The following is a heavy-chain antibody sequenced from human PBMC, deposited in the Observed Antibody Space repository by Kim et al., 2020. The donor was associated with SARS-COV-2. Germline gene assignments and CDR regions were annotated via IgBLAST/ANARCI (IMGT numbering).Heavy chain of an antibody. CDR1: GYTLTELS. V-gene: IGHV1-24*01. CDR2: FDPEDGET. CDR3: ATAPAVAGPPYYYYYGMDV. Sequence: ASVKVSCKVSGYTLTELSMHWVRQAPGKGLEWMGGFDPEDGETIYAQKFQGRVTMTEDTSTDTAYIELSSLRSEDTAVYYCATAPAVAGPPYYYYYGMDVWGQGTTVTVSS. J-gene: IGHJ6*02. D-gene: IGHD2-15*01.